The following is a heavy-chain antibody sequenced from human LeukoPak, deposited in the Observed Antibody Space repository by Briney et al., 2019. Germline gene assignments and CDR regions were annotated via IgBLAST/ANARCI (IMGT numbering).Heavy chain of an antibody. J-gene: IGHJ4*02. CDR3: ARDLMRFLEWVD. CDR1: RFTFSSYA. Sequence: GGSLRLSCTASRFTFSSYAMNWVRHAPGKGLEWVSVISGSGARTDYADSVKGRFTISRDNAKNSLYLQMNSLRAEDTAVYYCARDLMRFLEWVDWGQGTLVTVSS. V-gene: IGHV3-23*01. CDR2: ISGSGART. D-gene: IGHD3-3*01.